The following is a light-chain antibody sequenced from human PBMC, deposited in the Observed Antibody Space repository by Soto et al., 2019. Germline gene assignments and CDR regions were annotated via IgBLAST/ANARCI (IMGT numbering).Light chain of an antibody. Sequence: QSVLTQPPSASGTPGQRVSISSSGSSSKIGRNYVYWYQQVPGTAPKLLIYTNDQRPSGVPDRFSGSKSGTSASLAISGLRSEDEADYYCATWDDSLNGGVFGGGPQLTVL. V-gene: IGLV1-47*01. CDR2: TND. CDR1: SSKIGRNY. CDR3: ATWDDSLNGGV. J-gene: IGLJ2*01.